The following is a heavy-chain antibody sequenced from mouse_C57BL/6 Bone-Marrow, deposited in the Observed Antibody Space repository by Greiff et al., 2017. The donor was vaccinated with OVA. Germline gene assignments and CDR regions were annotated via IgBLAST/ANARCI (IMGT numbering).Heavy chain of an antibody. CDR2: IDPSDSYT. CDR1: GYTFTSYW. J-gene: IGHJ2*01. V-gene: IGHV1-69*01. D-gene: IGHD1-1*01. CDR3: ARRGGTTQGHFDD. Sequence: QVQLQQPGAELVMPGASVKLSCKASGYTFTSYWMHWVKQRPGQGLEWIGEIDPSDSYTNYNQKFKGKSTLTVDKSSSTAYMQLSSLTSEDSAVYYWARRGGTTQGHFDDWGQGTTLTVSS.